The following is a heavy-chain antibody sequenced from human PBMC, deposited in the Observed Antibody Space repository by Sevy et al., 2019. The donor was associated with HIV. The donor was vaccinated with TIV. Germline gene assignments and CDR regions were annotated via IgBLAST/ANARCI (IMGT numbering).Heavy chain of an antibody. CDR3: ARAPLYYDTSVYFDY. Sequence: GGSLRLSCVASDFTVSYYAMHWVRQAPGKGLEWVAAISNDGNNKRYAESVKGRLTVSRDKSKNTPYLELNSLIPEDTAIFYCARAPLYYDTSVYFDYWGQGTLVTVSS. J-gene: IGHJ4*02. CDR1: DFTVSYYA. D-gene: IGHD3-16*01. CDR2: ISNDGNNK. V-gene: IGHV3-30*04.